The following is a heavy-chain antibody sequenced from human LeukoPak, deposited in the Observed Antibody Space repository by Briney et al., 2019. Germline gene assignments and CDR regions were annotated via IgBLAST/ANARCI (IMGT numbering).Heavy chain of an antibody. D-gene: IGHD3/OR15-3a*01. CDR3: ARQTGSGLFILP. V-gene: IGHV4-39*01. CDR1: GVSISSSNSY. CDR2: IYYSGNT. Sequence: SETLSLTCTVSGVSISSSNSYWGWIRQPPGKGLEWIGSIYYSGNTCYNASLKSQVSISIDTSKNQFSLKLTSVTAADTAVYYCARQTGSGLFILPGGQGTLVTVSS. J-gene: IGHJ4*02.